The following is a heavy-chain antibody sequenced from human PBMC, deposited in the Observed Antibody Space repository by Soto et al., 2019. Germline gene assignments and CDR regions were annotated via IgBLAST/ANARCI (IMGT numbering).Heavy chain of an antibody. CDR2: MNPNSGNT. V-gene: IGHV1-8*02. CDR1: GYTFTSYG. D-gene: IGHD2-15*01. J-gene: IGHJ6*03. CDR3: ASYCSGGSCYLFKNYYYMDV. Sequence: SVKVSCKASGYTFTSYGISWVRQAPGQGLEWMGWMNPNSGNTGYAQKFQGRVTMTRNTSISTAYMELSSLRSEDTAVYYCASYCSGGSCYLFKNYYYMDVWGKGTTVTVSS.